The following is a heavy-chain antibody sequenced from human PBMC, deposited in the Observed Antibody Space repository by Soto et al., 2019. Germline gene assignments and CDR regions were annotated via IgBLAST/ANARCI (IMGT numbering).Heavy chain of an antibody. CDR3: ARAVVVTTFPYYFDY. Sequence: QVQLQESGPGLVKPSQTLSLTCTVSGGSISSGDYYWSWIRQPPGKGLEWIGYIYYSGSTYYNPSLKSRVTTSVDTSKNQFSLKLSSVTAADTAVYYCARAVVVTTFPYYFDYWGQGTLVTVSS. J-gene: IGHJ4*02. CDR1: GGSISSGDYY. D-gene: IGHD4-4*01. V-gene: IGHV4-30-4*01. CDR2: IYYSGST.